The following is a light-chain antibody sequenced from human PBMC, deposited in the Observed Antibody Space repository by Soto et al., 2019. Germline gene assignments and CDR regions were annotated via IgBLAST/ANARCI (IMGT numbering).Light chain of an antibody. CDR3: QQSYSTPPAT. J-gene: IGKJ1*01. V-gene: IGKV1-39*01. CDR2: AAS. Sequence: DIQMTQSPSSLSASVGDIVTITCRASQSISSYLNWYQQKPGKAPKLLIYAASSLQSGVPSRFSGSGSGTDFTLTNSSLQPEDFATYYCQQSYSTPPATFGQGTKVEIK. CDR1: QSISSY.